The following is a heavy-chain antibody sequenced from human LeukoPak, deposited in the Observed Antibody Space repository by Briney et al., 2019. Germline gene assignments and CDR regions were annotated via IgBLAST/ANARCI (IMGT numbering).Heavy chain of an antibody. V-gene: IGHV3-7*01. CDR3: ARDNRYAIVNYDILTGYLYYFDY. CDR1: GFTFSSYW. J-gene: IGHJ4*02. D-gene: IGHD3-9*01. Sequence: PGGSLRLSCAASGFTFSSYWMSWVRQAPGNGLEWVANIKQDGSEKYYVDSVKGRFTISRDNAKNSLYLQMNSLRAEDTAVYYCARDNRYAIVNYDILTGYLYYFDYWGQGTLVTVSS. CDR2: IKQDGSEK.